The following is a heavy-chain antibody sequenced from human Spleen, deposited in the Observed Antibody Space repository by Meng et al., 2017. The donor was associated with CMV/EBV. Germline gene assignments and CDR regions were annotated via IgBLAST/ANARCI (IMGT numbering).Heavy chain of an antibody. CDR2: IYYSGST. V-gene: IGHV4-39*01. Sequence: SETLSLTCTVSGGSISSSSYYWGWIRQPPGKGLEWIGSIYYSGSTYYNPSLKSRVTISVDTSKNQFSLKLSSVTAADTAVYYCARGRYIGGNSHWYFDLWGRDTLVTVSS. CDR1: GGSISSSSYY. CDR3: ARGRYIGGNSHWYFDL. D-gene: IGHD4-23*01. J-gene: IGHJ2*01.